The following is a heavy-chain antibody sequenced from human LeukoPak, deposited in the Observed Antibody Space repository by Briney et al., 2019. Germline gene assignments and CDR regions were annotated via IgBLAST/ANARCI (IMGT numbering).Heavy chain of an antibody. J-gene: IGHJ1*01. CDR2: INTDGSST. V-gene: IGHV3-74*01. D-gene: IGHD4-23*01. CDR3: YGGNAEQ. CDR1: GFSFSTYG. Sequence: GGSLRLSCVGSGFSFSTYGMHWVRQAPGKGLVWVSGINTDGSSTNYADSVKGRFTISRDNAKNTLYLQMNSLRVEDMAVYYCYGGNAEQWGQGTLVTVSS.